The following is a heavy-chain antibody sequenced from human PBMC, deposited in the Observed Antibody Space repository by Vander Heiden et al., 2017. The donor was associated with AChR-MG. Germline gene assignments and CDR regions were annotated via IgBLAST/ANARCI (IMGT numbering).Heavy chain of an antibody. CDR2: IYYSGST. Sequence: QVQLQESGPGLVQPSQTLSLTCTVSGGSISSGDYYWSWIRQPPGKGLEWIGYIYYSGSTYYNPSLKSRATISVDTSKNQFSLKLSSVTAADTAVYYCARAQDYYGSGSLRGSFDYWGQGTLVTVSS. V-gene: IGHV4-30-4*01. D-gene: IGHD3-10*01. J-gene: IGHJ4*02. CDR1: GGSISSGDYY. CDR3: ARAQDYYGSGSLRGSFDY.